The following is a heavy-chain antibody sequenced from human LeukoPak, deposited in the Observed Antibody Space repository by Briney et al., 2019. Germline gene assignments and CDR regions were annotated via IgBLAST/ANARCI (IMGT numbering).Heavy chain of an antibody. D-gene: IGHD6-19*01. V-gene: IGHV3-21*01. CDR2: ISSSSSYI. CDR1: GFTFSSYS. Sequence: PGGSLRLSCAASGFTFSSYSMNWVRQAPGKGLEWVSSISSSSSYIYYADSVKGRFTISRDNAKNSLYLQMNSLRAEDTAVYYCATSAIAMAGEPRFDYWGQGTLVTVSS. J-gene: IGHJ4*02. CDR3: ATSAIAMAGEPRFDY.